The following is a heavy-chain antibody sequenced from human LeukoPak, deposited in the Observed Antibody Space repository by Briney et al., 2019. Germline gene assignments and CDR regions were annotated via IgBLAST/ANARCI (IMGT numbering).Heavy chain of an antibody. J-gene: IGHJ4*02. CDR3: ARDSGDGDYEPLDY. CDR2: IYRDGST. V-gene: IGHV3-53*01. Sequence: PGGSLRLSCAASGFSVSSTYMNWVRQAPGKGLEWVSIIYRDGSTYYADYVRGRFTISRDNSKNTLYLQMNSLRVEDTAVYYCARDSGDGDYEPLDYWGQGTLVTVSS. D-gene: IGHD4-17*01. CDR1: GFSVSSTY.